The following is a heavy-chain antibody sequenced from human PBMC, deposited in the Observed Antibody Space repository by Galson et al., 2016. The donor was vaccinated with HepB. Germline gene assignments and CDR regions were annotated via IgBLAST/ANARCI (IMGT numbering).Heavy chain of an antibody. V-gene: IGHV3-72*01. J-gene: IGHJ6*02. CDR3: TRWGASSKYAMDV. CDR2: SRNKASSYST. D-gene: IGHD2-2*01. CDR1: GFIFSDHY. Sequence: SLRLSCAASGFIFSDHYMDWVRQAPGKGLEWIGRSRNKASSYSTEYAASVKGRFTMSRDDSKNSLYLQMNSLKIDDAAVYYCTRWGASSKYAMDVWGQGTRSPPP.